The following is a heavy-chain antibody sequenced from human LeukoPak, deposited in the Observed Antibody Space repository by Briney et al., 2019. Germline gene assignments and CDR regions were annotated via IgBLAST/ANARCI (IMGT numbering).Heavy chain of an antibody. J-gene: IGHJ4*02. CDR2: ISGSGGST. V-gene: IGHV3-23*01. CDR3: AKYRDESSGYYSD. D-gene: IGHD3-22*01. Sequence: GGSLRLSCAASGFTFSNYAMSWVRQAPGKGLEWVSAISGSGGSTYYADSVKGWFTISRDNSKNTLYLQMNSLRAEDTAVYYCAKYRDESSGYYSDWGQGTLVTVSS. CDR1: GFTFSNYA.